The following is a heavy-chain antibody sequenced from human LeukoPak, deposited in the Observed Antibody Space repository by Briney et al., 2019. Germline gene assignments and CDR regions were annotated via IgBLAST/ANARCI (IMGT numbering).Heavy chain of an antibody. CDR3: ALPMLRGSRYPQHWFDP. D-gene: IGHD3-10*01. CDR1: GFSLSTSGVG. V-gene: IGHV2-5*01. Sequence: MGSGPTLVKPTQTLTLTCTFSGFSLSTSGVGVGWIRQPPGKALEWLAIIYWNDDKRYSPSLKNRLTITKDTSKNEVVLTMTNMDPVDTATYYCALPMLRGSRYPQHWFDPWGQGTLVTVSS. J-gene: IGHJ5*02. CDR2: IYWNDDK.